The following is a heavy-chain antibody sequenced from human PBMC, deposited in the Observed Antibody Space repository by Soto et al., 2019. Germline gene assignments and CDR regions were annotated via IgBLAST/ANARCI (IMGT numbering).Heavy chain of an antibody. D-gene: IGHD5-12*01. CDR1: GYTFTGYY. V-gene: IGHV1-2*02. CDR3: ARDGVDIVATIEGFYYFDY. CDR2: INPNSGGT. Sequence: ASVKVSCKASGYTFTGYYMHWVRQAPGQGLEWMGWINPNSGGTNYAQKFQGRVTITADESTSTAYMELSSLRSEDTAVYYCARDGVDIVATIEGFYYFDYWGQGTLVTVSS. J-gene: IGHJ4*02.